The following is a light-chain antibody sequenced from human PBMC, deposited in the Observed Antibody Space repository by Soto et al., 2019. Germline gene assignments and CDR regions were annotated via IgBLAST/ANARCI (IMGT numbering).Light chain of an antibody. Sequence: VLTQSPGTLSLSPGDRATLSCRASQSVTNTYLAWYQQKPGQAPRLLMYAASSRATGIPDRFSGSGSGTDFTLTISSLEPEDFAVYYCQQRQYWPPITFGQGTRLEIK. CDR2: AAS. CDR1: QSVTNTY. J-gene: IGKJ5*01. CDR3: QQRQYWPPIT. V-gene: IGKV3D-20*02.